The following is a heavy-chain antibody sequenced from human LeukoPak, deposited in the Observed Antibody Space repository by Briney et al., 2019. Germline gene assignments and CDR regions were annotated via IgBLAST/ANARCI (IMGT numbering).Heavy chain of an antibody. Sequence: SLRLSCAASGFTFDDYAMHWVRQAPGQGLEWVSGISWNSGSIGYADSVKGRFTISRDNAKNSLYLQMNSLRAGDTALYYCAKYATLYYCYDSSGYYCDYWGQGTLVTVSS. J-gene: IGHJ4*02. CDR3: AKYATLYYCYDSSGYYCDY. CDR1: GFTFDDYA. CDR2: ISWNSGSI. V-gene: IGHV3-9*01. D-gene: IGHD3-22*01.